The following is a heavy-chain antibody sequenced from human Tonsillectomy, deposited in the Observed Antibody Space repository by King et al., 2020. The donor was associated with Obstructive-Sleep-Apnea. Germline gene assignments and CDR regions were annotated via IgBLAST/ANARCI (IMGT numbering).Heavy chain of an antibody. D-gene: IGHD2-2*03. CDR3: ARATRAYSFGYPMDY. CDR1: GFAFSTFP. CDR2: ISNDGSSQ. V-gene: IGHV3-30-3*01. J-gene: IGHJ4*02. Sequence: VQLVESGGGVVQPGRSLRLSCAASGFAFSTFPMHWVRQAPGKGLEWVAVISNDGSSQYYAESVKGRLTISRDNSNNTLHLQLNSLRAEDTAVYFCARATRAYSFGYPMDYWGQGTLVTVSS.